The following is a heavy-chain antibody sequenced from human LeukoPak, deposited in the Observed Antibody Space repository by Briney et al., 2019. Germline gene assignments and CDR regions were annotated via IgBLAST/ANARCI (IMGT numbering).Heavy chain of an antibody. CDR2: INWNGGST. CDR3: ARGGDSSGSYFDY. J-gene: IGHJ4*02. V-gene: IGHV3-20*04. D-gene: IGHD3-22*01. Sequence: GGSLRLSCAASGVTFDDYGMSWVRQAPGKGLEWVSGINWNGGSTGYADSVKGRFTVSRDNAKNSMYLQMNSLRAEDTALYYCARGGDSSGSYFDYWGQGTLVTVSS. CDR1: GVTFDDYG.